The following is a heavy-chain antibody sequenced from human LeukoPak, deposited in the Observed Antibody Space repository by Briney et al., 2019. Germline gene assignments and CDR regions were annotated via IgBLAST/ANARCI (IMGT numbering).Heavy chain of an antibody. Sequence: KDLVCSGDINCCRYTNYNPSLKSRVNISVDPSKSQFSLKLSSVTAADTAEYYCARGPYYDFWSGIPGLYFDYCGQGTLVTVSS. D-gene: IGHD3-3*01. CDR3: ARGPYYDFWSGIPGLYFDY. J-gene: IGHJ4*02. CDR2: INCCRYT. V-gene: IGHV4-34*01.